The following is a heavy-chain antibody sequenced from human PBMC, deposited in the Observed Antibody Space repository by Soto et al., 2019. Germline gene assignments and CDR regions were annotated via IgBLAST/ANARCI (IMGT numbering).Heavy chain of an antibody. CDR2: ISGSGGST. CDR3: AKEDNYDILTGYPRFDY. D-gene: IGHD3-9*01. Sequence: GGSLRLSCAASGFTFSSYAMSWVRQAPGEGLEWVSGISGSGGSTYYADSVKGRFTISRDNSKNPLYLQMNSLRAEDTAVYYCAKEDNYDILTGYPRFDYWGQGTLVTVSS. CDR1: GFTFSSYA. V-gene: IGHV3-23*01. J-gene: IGHJ4*02.